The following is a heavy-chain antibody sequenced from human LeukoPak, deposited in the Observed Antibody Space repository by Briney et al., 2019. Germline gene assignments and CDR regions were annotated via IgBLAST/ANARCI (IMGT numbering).Heavy chain of an antibody. CDR3: ARETMVRGVISYYYYYYMDV. Sequence: GASVKVSCKASGYTFTSYDINWVRQATGQGLEWMGWMNPNSGNTGYAQKFQGRVTMTRNTSISTAYMELSSLRTEDTAVYYCARETMVRGVISYYYYYYMDVWGKGTTVTISS. CDR1: GYTFTSYD. CDR2: MNPNSGNT. J-gene: IGHJ6*03. V-gene: IGHV1-8*01. D-gene: IGHD3-10*01.